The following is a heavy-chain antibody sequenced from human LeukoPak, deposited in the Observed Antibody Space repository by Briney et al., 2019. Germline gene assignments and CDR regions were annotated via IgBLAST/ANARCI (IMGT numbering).Heavy chain of an antibody. CDR1: GGSFSGYY. V-gene: IGHV4-34*01. CDR3: ARETWGSEDY. D-gene: IGHD3-16*01. CDR2: INHSGST. J-gene: IGHJ4*02. Sequence: PSETLSLTCAVYGGSFSGYYWSWIRQPPGKGLEWIGEINHSGSTNYNPSLKSRVTISVDTSKNQFSLKLSSVTAADTAVYYCARETWGSEDYWGQGTLVTVSS.